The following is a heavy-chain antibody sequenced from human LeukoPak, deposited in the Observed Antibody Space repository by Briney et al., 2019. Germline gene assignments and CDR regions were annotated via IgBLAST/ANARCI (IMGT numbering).Heavy chain of an antibody. D-gene: IGHD1-1*01. CDR2: IYNTGST. Sequence: SETLSLTCTVSGGSISSRSYYWGWIRQPPGKGLEWIGSIYNTGSTYYNSSLKSRVTISVDMSKNQFSLKLSSVTAADTAVYYCARDEGRQPFDYWGQGTLVTVSS. CDR1: GGSISSRSYY. CDR3: ARDEGRQPFDY. V-gene: IGHV4-39*07. J-gene: IGHJ4*02.